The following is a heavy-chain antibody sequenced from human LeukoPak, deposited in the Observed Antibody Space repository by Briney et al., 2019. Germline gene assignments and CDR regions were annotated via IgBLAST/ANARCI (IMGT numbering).Heavy chain of an antibody. CDR2: TNWNGGST. Sequence: GGSLRLSCAASGFTFDDYGMSWVRQAPGKGLEWVSGTNWNGGSTGYADSVKGRFTISRDNAKNSLYLQMNSLRAEDTALYYCARDSVAYCGGDCYTREWFDPWGQGTLVTVSS. CDR1: GFTFDDYG. J-gene: IGHJ5*02. V-gene: IGHV3-20*04. CDR3: ARDSVAYCGGDCYTREWFDP. D-gene: IGHD2-21*01.